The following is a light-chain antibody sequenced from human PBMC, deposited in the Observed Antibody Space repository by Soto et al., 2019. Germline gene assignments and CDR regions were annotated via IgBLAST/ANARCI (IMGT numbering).Light chain of an antibody. Sequence: DIQLTQSPSFLSASVGDRVTITCRASQGISSYLAWYQQKPGKAPKLLIYAASTLQSGVPSRFSGSGSGTEFTITITILQPEDFATYYCQQLSSYPLFGPGTKVDIK. CDR1: QGISSY. CDR3: QQLSSYPL. V-gene: IGKV1-9*01. CDR2: AAS. J-gene: IGKJ3*01.